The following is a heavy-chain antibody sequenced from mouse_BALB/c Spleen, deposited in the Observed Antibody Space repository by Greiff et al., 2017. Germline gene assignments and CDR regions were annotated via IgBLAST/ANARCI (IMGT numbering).Heavy chain of an antibody. Sequence: QVQLQQSGPELVKPGASVKISCKASGYAFSSSWMNWVKQRPGQGLEWIGRIYPGDGDTNYNGKFKGKATLTADKSSSTAYMQLSSLTSVDSAVYFCARGYDYDGGMDYWGQGTSVTVSS. V-gene: IGHV1-82*01. CDR3: ARGYDYDGGMDY. D-gene: IGHD2-4*01. CDR1: GYAFSSSW. CDR2: IYPGDGDT. J-gene: IGHJ4*01.